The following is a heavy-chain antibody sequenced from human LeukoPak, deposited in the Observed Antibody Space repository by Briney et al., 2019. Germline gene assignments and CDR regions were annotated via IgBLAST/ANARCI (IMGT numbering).Heavy chain of an antibody. V-gene: IGHV3-23*01. CDR3: AKEGFYDSRGEAPFDP. CDR2: ISDSGGST. J-gene: IGHJ5*02. CDR1: GFTFSSYA. D-gene: IGHD3-22*01. Sequence: GGSLRLSCAAPGFTFSSYAMSWVRQAPGKGLEWVPAISDSGGSTYYADSVKGRFTISRDNSKNTLYLQMNSLRAEDTAVYYCAKEGFYDSRGEAPFDPWGQGTLVTVSS.